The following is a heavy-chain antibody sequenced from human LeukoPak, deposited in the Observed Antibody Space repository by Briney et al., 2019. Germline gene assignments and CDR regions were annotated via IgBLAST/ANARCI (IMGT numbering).Heavy chain of an antibody. Sequence: KTGGSLRLSCAGFGFSFSDYTVNWVRQAPGKGLEWVSSISTSSRYIYYADSVRGRFNISRDNAKNSLFLQMSSLRVEDTAVYYCASGGSRSSRPFYWGQGTLVTVSS. CDR3: ASGGSRSSRPFY. CDR1: GFSFSDYT. V-gene: IGHV3-21*01. D-gene: IGHD6-19*01. CDR2: ISTSSRYI. J-gene: IGHJ4*02.